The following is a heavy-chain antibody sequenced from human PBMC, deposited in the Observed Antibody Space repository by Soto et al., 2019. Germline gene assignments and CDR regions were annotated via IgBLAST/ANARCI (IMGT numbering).Heavy chain of an antibody. CDR2: IRGSTYGGTT. D-gene: IGHD3-3*01. J-gene: IGHJ6*02. V-gene: IGHV3-49*04. Sequence: GGSLRLSCTFSGFTSDDYDYALTWVRQAPGKGLQWLGLIRGSTYGGTTEYAASVKGRFTISRDDSKGIAYLQMNSLKTEDTAVYYCSRDGDFYGLDVWGQGTTVTVSS. CDR1: GFTSDDYDYA. CDR3: SRDGDFYGLDV.